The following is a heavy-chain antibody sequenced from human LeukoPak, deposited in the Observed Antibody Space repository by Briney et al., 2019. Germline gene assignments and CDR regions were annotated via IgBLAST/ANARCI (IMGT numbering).Heavy chain of an antibody. V-gene: IGHV1-69*05. J-gene: IGHJ3*02. CDR3: AREEASSSWYSGAFDI. Sequence: SVKVSCKASGGTFSSYAISWVRQAPGQGREWMGGIIPIFGTANYAQKFQGRVTITTDESTSTAYMELSSLRSEDTAVYYCAREEASSSWYSGAFDIWGQGTMVTVSS. CDR1: GGTFSSYA. D-gene: IGHD6-13*01. CDR2: IIPIFGTA.